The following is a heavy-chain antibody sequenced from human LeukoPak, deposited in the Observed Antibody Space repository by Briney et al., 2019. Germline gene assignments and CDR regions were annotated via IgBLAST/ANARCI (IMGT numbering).Heavy chain of an antibody. Sequence: GGSLRLSCAASGFTFSAYCMTWVRQAPGKGLEWVSYICGSGSTIYYSDSVKGRFTISRDNAENSLYLQMNSLRAEERAVYYCVREGATTGAAGREFDYLGQGALVAVSS. D-gene: IGHD4-11*01. CDR1: GFTFSAYC. CDR2: ICGSGSTI. J-gene: IGHJ4*02. CDR3: VREGATTGAAGREFDY. V-gene: IGHV3-48*01.